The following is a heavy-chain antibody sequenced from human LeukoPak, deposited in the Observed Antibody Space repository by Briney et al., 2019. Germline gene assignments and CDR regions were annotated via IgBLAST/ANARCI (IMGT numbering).Heavy chain of an antibody. J-gene: IGHJ6*02. CDR2: INHSGST. D-gene: IGHD3-10*01. V-gene: IGHV4-34*01. CDR3: ARGFFHYYGSGSWYYYGMDV. Sequence: SETLSLTCAVYGGSFSGYYWSWIRQPPGKGLEWVGEINHSGSTNYNPSLKSRVTISVDTSKNQFSLKLSSVTAADTAVYYCARGFFHYYGSGSWYYYGMDVWGQGTTVTVSS. CDR1: GGSFSGYY.